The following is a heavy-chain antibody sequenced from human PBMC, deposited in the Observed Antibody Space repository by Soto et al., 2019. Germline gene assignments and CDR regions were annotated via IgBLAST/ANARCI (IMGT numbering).Heavy chain of an antibody. V-gene: IGHV1-2*02. CDR1: GDSFNDYY. Sequence: VQLVQSGAAVKKPGASVKVSCKTSGDSFNDYYINWVRQAPGQGLEWMGWSNPNGGVTKYAQKFRGRATVSRNTSIRTVYMELSSLRPDDTAVYYCARESGGPTATLDYYFFYMDVWGKGATGTVS. J-gene: IGHJ6*03. CDR3: ARESGGPTATLDYYFFYMDV. D-gene: IGHD1-26*01. CDR2: SNPNGGVT.